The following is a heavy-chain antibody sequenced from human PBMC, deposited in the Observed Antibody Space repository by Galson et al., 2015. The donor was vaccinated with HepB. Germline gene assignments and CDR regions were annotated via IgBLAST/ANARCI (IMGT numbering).Heavy chain of an antibody. J-gene: IGHJ3*02. CDR1: GFTFTTYG. D-gene: IGHD2-2*01. CDR3: AKVVWGYCSGSSCDAFDI. Sequence: SLRLSCAASGFTFTTYGMHWVRQAPGKGLEWVAVISYGGSDKHYADSVKGRFSISRDDSKNTLYLQMNSLRAEDTALYYCAKVVWGYCSGSSCDAFDIWGQGTMVTVSS. V-gene: IGHV3-30*18. CDR2: ISYGGSDK.